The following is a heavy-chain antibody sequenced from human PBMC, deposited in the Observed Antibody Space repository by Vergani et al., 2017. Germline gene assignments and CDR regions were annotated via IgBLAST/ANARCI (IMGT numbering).Heavy chain of an antibody. V-gene: IGHV2-5*02. CDR1: GFSLSTSGVG. CDR2: IYWDDDK. CDR3: AHRHSSSWYSYWFDP. D-gene: IGHD6-13*01. Sequence: QITLKESGPTLVKPTQTLTLTCTFSGFSLSTSGVGVGWIRQPPGKALEWLALIYWDDDKRYSPSLKSRLTITKDTSKNQVVLTMTNMDPLDTATYYCAHRHSSSWYSYWFDPWGQGTLVTVSS. J-gene: IGHJ5*02.